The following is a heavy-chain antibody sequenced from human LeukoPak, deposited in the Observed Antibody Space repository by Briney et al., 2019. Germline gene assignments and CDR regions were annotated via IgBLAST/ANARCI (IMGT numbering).Heavy chain of an antibody. D-gene: IGHD3-9*01. CDR2: INHSGST. J-gene: IGHJ4*02. CDR3: ARALTYYDILTGYYDRGYFDY. CDR1: GGSISGYY. Sequence: PSETLSLTCTVSGGSISGYYWSWIRQPPGKGLEWIGEINHSGSTNYNPSLKSRVTISVDTSKNQFSLKLSSVTAADTAVYYCARALTYYDILTGYYDRGYFDYWGQGTLVTVSS. V-gene: IGHV4-34*01.